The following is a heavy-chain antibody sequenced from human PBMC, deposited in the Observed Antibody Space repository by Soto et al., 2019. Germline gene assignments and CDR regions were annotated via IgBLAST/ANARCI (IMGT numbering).Heavy chain of an antibody. Sequence: SETLSLTCTVSGGSISSYYWSWIRQPPGKGLEWIGYIYYSGSTNYNPSLKSRVTISVDTSENQFSLKLSSVTAADTAVYYCARLNYDILTGYPVHFVYWGQGTLVTVSS. CDR3: ARLNYDILTGYPVHFVY. V-gene: IGHV4-59*01. J-gene: IGHJ4*02. CDR2: IYYSGST. D-gene: IGHD3-9*01. CDR1: GGSISSYY.